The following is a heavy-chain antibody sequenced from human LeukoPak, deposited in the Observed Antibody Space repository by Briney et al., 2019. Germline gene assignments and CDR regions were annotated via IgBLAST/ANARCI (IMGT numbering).Heavy chain of an antibody. Sequence: PGGSLRLSCAASGFTFSSYWMSWVRQAPGKGLEWVANIKQDGSEKYYVDSVKGRFTISRDNAKNSLYLQMNSLRVEDTAVYHCARGLASSNWPHWFDPWGQGTLVSVS. CDR2: IKQDGSEK. CDR3: ARGLASSNWPHWFDP. D-gene: IGHD6-13*01. J-gene: IGHJ5*02. V-gene: IGHV3-7*04. CDR1: GFTFSSYW.